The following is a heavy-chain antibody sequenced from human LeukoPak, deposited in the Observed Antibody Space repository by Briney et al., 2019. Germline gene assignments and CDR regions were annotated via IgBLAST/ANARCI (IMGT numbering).Heavy chain of an antibody. CDR2: ISGSGGST. CDR3: AKGGGRYDSSGYPYYFDY. Sequence: GASLRLSCAASGFTFSSYAMSWVRQAPAKGLEWVSAISGSGGSTYYADSVKGRFTISRDNSKNTLYLQMNSLRAEDTAVYYCAKGGGRYDSSGYPYYFDYWGQGTLVTVSS. CDR1: GFTFSSYA. J-gene: IGHJ4*02. D-gene: IGHD3-22*01. V-gene: IGHV3-23*01.